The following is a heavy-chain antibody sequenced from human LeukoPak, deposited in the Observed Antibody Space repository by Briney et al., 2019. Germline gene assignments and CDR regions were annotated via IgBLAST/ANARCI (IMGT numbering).Heavy chain of an antibody. J-gene: IGHJ5*02. CDR3: AKGGVVNWFDP. Sequence: AGGSLRLSCAASGFTFSPYSMTSVRQAPGKGLEWVSTISGSGGNTYYGDSVKGRFAISRDNSKNTLYLQMNSLRVDDTAVYYCAKGGVVNWFDPWGQGTLVTVSS. V-gene: IGHV3-23*01. CDR1: GFTFSPYS. CDR2: ISGSGGNT. D-gene: IGHD3-22*01.